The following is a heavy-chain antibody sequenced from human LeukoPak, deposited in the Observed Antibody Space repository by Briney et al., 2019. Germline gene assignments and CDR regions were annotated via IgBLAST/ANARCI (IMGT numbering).Heavy chain of an antibody. D-gene: IGHD3-22*01. CDR1: GFTFSSYA. Sequence: GGSLRLSCAASGFTFSSYAMSWVRQAPGKGLEWVSYISSSGSTIYYADSVKGRFTISRDNAKNSLYLQMNSLRAEDTAVYYCARVKVSPYYYDSSVPLDYWGQGTLVTVSS. CDR3: ARVKVSPYYYDSSVPLDY. CDR2: ISSSGSTI. J-gene: IGHJ4*02. V-gene: IGHV3-48*04.